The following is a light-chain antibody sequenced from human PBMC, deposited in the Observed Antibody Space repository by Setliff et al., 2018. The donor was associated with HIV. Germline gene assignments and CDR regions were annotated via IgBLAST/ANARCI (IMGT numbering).Light chain of an antibody. CDR1: SSDVGGYNY. J-gene: IGLJ1*01. Sequence: QSVLTQPPSASGSPGQSVTISCTGTSSDVGGYNYVSWYQQHPGKAPKLMIYDVSNRPSGVSNRFSGSKSGNTASLTISGLQAEDEADYYCSSYTSTPLYVFGTGTKVTV. CDR3: SSYTSTPLYV. CDR2: DVS. V-gene: IGLV2-14*01.